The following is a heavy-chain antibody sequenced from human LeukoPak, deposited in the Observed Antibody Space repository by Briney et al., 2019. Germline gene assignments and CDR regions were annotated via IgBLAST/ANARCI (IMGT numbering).Heavy chain of an antibody. J-gene: IGHJ4*02. CDR3: ARGDDSSGYYLYYFDY. D-gene: IGHD3-22*01. CDR2: ISGSGGST. CDR1: GFTFSSYA. V-gene: IGHV3-23*01. Sequence: GGSLRLSCAASGFTFSSYAMSWVRQAPGKGLEWVSVISGSGGSTYSAESVKGRFTISRDNSKNTLYLQMNSLRVEDTAVYYCARGDDSSGYYLYYFDYWGQGTLVTVSS.